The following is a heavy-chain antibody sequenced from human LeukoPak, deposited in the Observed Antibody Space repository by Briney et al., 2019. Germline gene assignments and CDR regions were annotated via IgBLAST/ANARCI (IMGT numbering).Heavy chain of an antibody. V-gene: IGHV3-43D*03. Sequence: GGSLRLSCAASGITVSSNFMSWVRQAPGKGLEWVSLISWDGGSTYYADSVKGRFTISRDNSKNSLYLQMNSLRAEDTALYYCAKAGRYSSSWYDYFDYWGQGTLVTVSS. CDR1: GITVSSNF. CDR2: ISWDGGST. J-gene: IGHJ4*02. D-gene: IGHD6-13*01. CDR3: AKAGRYSSSWYDYFDY.